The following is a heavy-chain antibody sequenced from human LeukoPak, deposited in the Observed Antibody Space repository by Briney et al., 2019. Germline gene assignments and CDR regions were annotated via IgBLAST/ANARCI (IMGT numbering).Heavy chain of an antibody. Sequence: GGSLRPSCAASGFTFSSYAMSWVRQAPGKGLEWVSGISGSGRTTYYADSVKGRFTISRENSKNTLYLQMNSLRAEDTAVYFCAKVGATAGTLRIEYFQHWGQGTLVTVSS. CDR1: GFTFSSYA. CDR2: ISGSGRTT. D-gene: IGHD6-13*01. J-gene: IGHJ1*01. V-gene: IGHV3-23*01. CDR3: AKVGATAGTLRIEYFQH.